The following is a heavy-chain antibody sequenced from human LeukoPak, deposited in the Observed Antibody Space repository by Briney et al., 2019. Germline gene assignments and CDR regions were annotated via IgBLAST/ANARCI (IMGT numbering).Heavy chain of an antibody. J-gene: IGHJ6*02. CDR1: GYTFTGYY. V-gene: IGHV1-2*02. D-gene: IGHD3-10*01. Sequence: ASVKVSCKASGYTFTGYYMHWVRQAPGQGLERMGWINPNSGGANYAQKFQGRVTMTRDTSISTAYMELSRLRSDDTAVYYCALEAYYYGSGSFYYGMDVWGQGTTVTVSS. CDR2: INPNSGGA. CDR3: ALEAYYYGSGSFYYGMDV.